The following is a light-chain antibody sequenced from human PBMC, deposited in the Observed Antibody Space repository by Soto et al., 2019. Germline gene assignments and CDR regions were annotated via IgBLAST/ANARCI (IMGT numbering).Light chain of an antibody. CDR1: SSNLGNNY. CDR2: DNN. Sequence: QSVLTQPTSVSAAPGQKVTISCSGSSSNLGNNYVSWYQQLPGTAPKLLIYDNNKRPSGIPDRFSGSKSGTSATLGITGLQTGDEADYYCGTWDSSLSAVVFGGGTKVTVL. V-gene: IGLV1-51*01. CDR3: GTWDSSLSAVV. J-gene: IGLJ3*02.